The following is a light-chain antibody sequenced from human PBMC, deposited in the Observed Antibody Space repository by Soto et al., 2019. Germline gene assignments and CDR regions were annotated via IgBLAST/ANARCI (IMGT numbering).Light chain of an antibody. V-gene: IGKV4-1*01. CDR2: WAS. CDR1: QTILYGSNNKNH. J-gene: IGKJ1*01. Sequence: DIVLTQSPDSLAVSLGERTTINCKSSQTILYGSNNKNHLAWYQHRPGQPPKLLISWASSRESGVPDRFSGSGYGTDFTLTINSLQAEDVAVYYCQQFYSYPKFGQGTKVDI. CDR3: QQFYSYPK.